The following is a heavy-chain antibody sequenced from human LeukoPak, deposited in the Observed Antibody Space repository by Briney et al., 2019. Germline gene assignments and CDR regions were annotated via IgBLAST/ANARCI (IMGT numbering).Heavy chain of an antibody. Sequence: PSETLSLTCAVYGGSFSGYYWSWIRQPPGKGLEWIGEINHSRSTNYNPSLKSRVTISVDTSKNQFSLKLSSVTAADTAVYYCARGALLWFGESTNYFDYWGQGTLVTVSS. CDR3: ARGALLWFGESTNYFDY. CDR2: INHSRST. J-gene: IGHJ4*02. V-gene: IGHV4-34*01. D-gene: IGHD3-10*01. CDR1: GGSFSGYY.